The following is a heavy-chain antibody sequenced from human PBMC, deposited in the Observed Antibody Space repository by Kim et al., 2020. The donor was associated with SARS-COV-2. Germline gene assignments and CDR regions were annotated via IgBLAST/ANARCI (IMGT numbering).Heavy chain of an antibody. CDR1: GGSFSIYY. CDR2: ISHSGST. Sequence: SETLSLTCAVYGGSFSIYYWTWIRQPPGKGLEWIGEISHSGSTNYNPSLKSRVTISVDASKNQFSLKLSSVTAADTAVYYCARGFREYSVAGLYWGQGTLVTVSS. CDR3: ARGFREYSVAGLY. J-gene: IGHJ4*02. V-gene: IGHV4-34*01. D-gene: IGHD6-19*01.